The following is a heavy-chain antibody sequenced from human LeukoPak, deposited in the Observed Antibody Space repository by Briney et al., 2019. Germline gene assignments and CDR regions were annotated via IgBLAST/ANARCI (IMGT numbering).Heavy chain of an antibody. V-gene: IGHV3-11*05. CDR3: AKEFCSGGSCNLDY. CDR1: GFTFNDYY. D-gene: IGHD2-15*01. J-gene: IGHJ4*02. Sequence: PGGSLRLSCAASGFTFNDYYMSWVRQAPGKGLEWVSYISSTSTYTNYAGSVKGRFTISRDNAKNSLYLQMNSLRAEDTAVYYCAKEFCSGGSCNLDYWGQGTLVTVSS. CDR2: ISSTSTYT.